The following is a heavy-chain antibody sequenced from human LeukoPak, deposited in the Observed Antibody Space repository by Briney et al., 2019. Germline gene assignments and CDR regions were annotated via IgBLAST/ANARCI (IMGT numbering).Heavy chain of an antibody. V-gene: IGHV1-8*01. Sequence: ASVKVSCKASGYTLTSYDINWVRQATGQGLEWMGWMNPNSGNTGYAQKFQGRATMTRNTSISTAYMELSSLRSEDTAVYYCARAKRQLVLSYYYYMDVWGKGTTVTVSS. D-gene: IGHD6-13*01. CDR3: ARAKRQLVLSYYYYMDV. CDR2: MNPNSGNT. J-gene: IGHJ6*03. CDR1: GYTLTSYD.